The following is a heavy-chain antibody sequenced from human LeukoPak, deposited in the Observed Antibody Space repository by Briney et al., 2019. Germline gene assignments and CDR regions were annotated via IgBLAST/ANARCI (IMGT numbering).Heavy chain of an antibody. J-gene: IGHJ4*02. D-gene: IGHD6-19*01. CDR3: ARGAMAGTDFDY. Sequence: PSETLSLTCTVSGGSISSYYWSWIRQPPGKGLEWIGYIYYSGSTNYNPSLKSRVTISVDTSKNQFSLKLSSVTAADTAVYYCARGAMAGTDFDYWGQGTLVTVSS. CDR1: GGSISSYY. CDR2: IYYSGST. V-gene: IGHV4-59*01.